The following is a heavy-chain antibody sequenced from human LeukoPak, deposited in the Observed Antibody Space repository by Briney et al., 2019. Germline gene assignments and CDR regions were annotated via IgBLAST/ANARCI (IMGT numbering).Heavy chain of an antibody. CDR1: GFTFSSYS. CDR2: INSDGSST. CDR3: ARVIVATSYYFDY. V-gene: IGHV3-74*01. J-gene: IGHJ4*02. Sequence: GGSLRLSCAASGFTFSSYSMNWVRQVPGKGLVWVSRINSDGSSTFYVDSVKGRFTISRDNAKNTLSLLMNSLRPEDTAVYYCARVIVATSYYFDYWGQGTLVTVSS. D-gene: IGHD5-12*01.